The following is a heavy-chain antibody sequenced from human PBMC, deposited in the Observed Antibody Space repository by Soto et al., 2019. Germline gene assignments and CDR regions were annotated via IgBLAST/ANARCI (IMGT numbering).Heavy chain of an antibody. CDR2: ISNSGTDT. CDR3: ARDFSMVIVAPGY. V-gene: IGHV3-23*01. D-gene: IGHD5-12*01. J-gene: IGHJ4*02. Sequence: GGSLILSCAASGFTFSKYPMTWVRQAPGKGLEWVSAISNSGTDTYYADSVKGRFTISRDNSKNTVYLQINALRAEDTAVYYCARDFSMVIVAPGYWGQGTLVTVSS. CDR1: GFTFSKYP.